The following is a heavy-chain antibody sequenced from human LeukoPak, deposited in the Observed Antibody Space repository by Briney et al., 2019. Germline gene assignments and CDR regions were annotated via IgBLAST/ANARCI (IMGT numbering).Heavy chain of an antibody. CDR3: AREEAAAGTLDY. CDR1: GGSISSGGYY. J-gene: IGHJ4*02. Sequence: NPSETLSLTCTVSGGSISSGGYYWSWIRQPPGKGLEWIGYIYHSGSTYYNPSLKSRVTISVDRSKNQFSLKLSSVTAADTAVYYCAREEAAAGTLDYWGQGTLVTVSS. D-gene: IGHD6-13*01. V-gene: IGHV4-30-2*01. CDR2: IYHSGST.